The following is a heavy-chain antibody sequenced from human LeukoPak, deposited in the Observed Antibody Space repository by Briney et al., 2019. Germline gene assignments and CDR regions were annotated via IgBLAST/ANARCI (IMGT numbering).Heavy chain of an antibody. D-gene: IGHD6-25*01. Sequence: PGGSLRLSCAASGFTFSSYWMSWVRQAPGKGLEWVANIKQDGSEKYYVDSVKGRFTISRDNAKNSLYLQMNSLRAEDTAVYYCAKDQSFIAATNIDYWGRGTLVTVSS. CDR3: AKDQSFIAATNIDY. CDR2: IKQDGSEK. V-gene: IGHV3-7*01. J-gene: IGHJ4*02. CDR1: GFTFSSYW.